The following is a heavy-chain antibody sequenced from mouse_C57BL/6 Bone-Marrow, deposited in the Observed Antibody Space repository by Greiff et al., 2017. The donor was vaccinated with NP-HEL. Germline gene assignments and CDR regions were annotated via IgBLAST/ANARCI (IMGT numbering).Heavy chain of an antibody. V-gene: IGHV2-5*01. CDR3: AKKIYYGNSYAMDY. J-gene: IGHJ4*01. Sequence: QVQLQQSGPGLVQPSQSLSITCTVSGFSLTSYGVHWVRQSPGKGLEWLGVIWRGGSTDYNAAFLSRLSITKDNSKSQVFFKMNSLQADDTAIDYCAKKIYYGNSYAMDYWGQGTSVTVSS. D-gene: IGHD2-1*01. CDR2: IWRGGST. CDR1: GFSLTSYG.